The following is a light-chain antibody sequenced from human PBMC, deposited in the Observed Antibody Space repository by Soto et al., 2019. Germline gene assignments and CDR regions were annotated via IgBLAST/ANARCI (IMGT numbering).Light chain of an antibody. CDR2: EVS. J-gene: IGLJ3*02. Sequence: QSALTQPASVSVSPVQSITISCTGTSSDVGGYNYVSWYQQHPGKVPRLMIYEVSNRPSGLSNRFSGSKSDNTASLTISGLQAEDEAVYYCSSYTSSNTWVFGGGTKLTVL. CDR3: SSYTSSNTWV. CDR1: SSDVGGYNY. V-gene: IGLV2-14*01.